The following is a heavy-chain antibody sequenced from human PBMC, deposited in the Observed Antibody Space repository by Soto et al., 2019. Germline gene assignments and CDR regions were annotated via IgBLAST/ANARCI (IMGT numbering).Heavy chain of an antibody. J-gene: IGHJ4*02. CDR3: ARGRYGDY. CDR2: ISAHNGNT. Sequence: QVHLVQSGAEVKKPGASVKVSCKASGYTFTSYGITWVRQAPGQGLEWMGWISAHNGNTDYAQKLQGRVIVTRDTPTSTAYRELRSMTSDATAVYYCARGRYGDYWGQGALVTVSS. D-gene: IGHD1-1*01. CDR1: GYTFTSYG. V-gene: IGHV1-18*01.